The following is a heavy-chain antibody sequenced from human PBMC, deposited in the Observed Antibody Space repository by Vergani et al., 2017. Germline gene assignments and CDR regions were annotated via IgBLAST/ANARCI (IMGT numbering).Heavy chain of an antibody. V-gene: IGHV1-18*04. CDR1: GYTFTSYG. J-gene: IGHJ6*02. CDR2: ISSDNGNK. Sequence: QVQLVQSGAEVKKPGASVKVSCKVSGYTFTSYGISWVRQAPGQGLEWMGWISSDNGNKNYAQKLQGRVTMTTDTSTSTADMELRSLRADDTAVYYCARDPDIVVVPAAPNYYYYYGMDVWGQGTTGTVSS. CDR3: ARDPDIVVVPAAPNYYYYYGMDV. D-gene: IGHD2-2*01.